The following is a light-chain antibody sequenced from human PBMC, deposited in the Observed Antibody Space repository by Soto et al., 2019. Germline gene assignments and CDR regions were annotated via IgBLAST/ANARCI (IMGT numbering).Light chain of an antibody. Sequence: DIQMTQSPSSLSASVGDRVTITCRASQNVRNYLNWYQKKSGEDPNLLIFAAYTLQSGVPSRFSGSGAETEFTLTIRSLQPEDFETYYCQESYTRSFGQGTVVEI. CDR1: QNVRNY. CDR3: QESYTRS. J-gene: IGKJ1*01. CDR2: AAY. V-gene: IGKV1-39*01.